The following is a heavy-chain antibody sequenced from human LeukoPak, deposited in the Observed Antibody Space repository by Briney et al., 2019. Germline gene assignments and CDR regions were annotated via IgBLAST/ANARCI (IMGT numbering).Heavy chain of an antibody. J-gene: IGHJ4*02. Sequence: GGSLRLSRVASGFTFNRYWMHGVRQAPGRGGVGVSRINSDGSSTSYADSAKGRFTISRDNAKNTLYLQMNSRRAEDTAVYYCARDLALTAPDYWGQGTLVTDSS. CDR3: ARDLALTAPDY. V-gene: IGHV3-74*01. CDR2: INSDGSST. CDR1: GFTFNRYW.